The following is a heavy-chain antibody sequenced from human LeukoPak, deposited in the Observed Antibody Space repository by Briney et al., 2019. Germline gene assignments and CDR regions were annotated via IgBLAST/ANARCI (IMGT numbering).Heavy chain of an antibody. J-gene: IGHJ4*02. CDR3: ARDHYRFDY. D-gene: IGHD4-11*01. V-gene: IGHV3-30-3*01. CDR1: GFTFSSYA. Sequence: GGSLRLSCAASGFTFSSYAMHWVRQAPGKGLEWVAVISYDGSNKYYADSVKGRFTISRDNSKNTLYLQMNSLRAEDTAVYYCARDHYRFDYWGQGTLVTVSS. CDR2: ISYDGSNK.